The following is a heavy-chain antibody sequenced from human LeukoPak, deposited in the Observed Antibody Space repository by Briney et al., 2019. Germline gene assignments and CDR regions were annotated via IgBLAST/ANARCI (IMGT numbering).Heavy chain of an antibody. D-gene: IGHD5-12*01. CDR3: ARGVAQYSGYDWDFDY. J-gene: IGHJ4*02. V-gene: IGHV3-30*04. Sequence: GRSLRLSCAASGFTFSSYAMHWVRQAPGKGLEWVAVISYDGSNKYYADSVKGRFTISRDNSKSTLYLQMNSLRAEDTAVYYCARGVAQYSGYDWDFDYWGQGTLVTVSS. CDR2: ISYDGSNK. CDR1: GFTFSSYA.